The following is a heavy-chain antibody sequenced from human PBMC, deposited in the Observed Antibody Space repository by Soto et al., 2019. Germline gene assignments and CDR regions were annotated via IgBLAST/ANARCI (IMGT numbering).Heavy chain of an antibody. D-gene: IGHD3-3*01. J-gene: IGHJ6*02. CDR3: AKAFLEWLLSGSYGMDV. Sequence: GGSLRLSCAASGFTFSSYGMHWVRQAPGKGLEWVAVISYDGSNKYYADSVKGRFTISRDNSKNTLYLQMNSLRAEDTAVYYCAKAFLEWLLSGSYGMDVSAQRTTVTGSS. CDR2: ISYDGSNK. CDR1: GFTFSSYG. V-gene: IGHV3-30*18.